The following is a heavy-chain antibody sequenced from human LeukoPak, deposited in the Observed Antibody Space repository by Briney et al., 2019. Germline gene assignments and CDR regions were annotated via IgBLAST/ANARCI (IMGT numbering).Heavy chain of an antibody. CDR1: GGSFSGYY. D-gene: IGHD6-19*01. J-gene: IGHJ4*02. V-gene: IGHV4-59*01. CDR3: ARFPGSWLGDY. Sequence: SETLSLTCAVYGGSFSGYYWSWIRQPPGKGLEWIGYIYYSGSTNYNPSLKSRVTISVDTSKNQFPLKLSSVTAADTAVYYCARFPGSWLGDYWGQGTLVTVSS. CDR2: IYYSGST.